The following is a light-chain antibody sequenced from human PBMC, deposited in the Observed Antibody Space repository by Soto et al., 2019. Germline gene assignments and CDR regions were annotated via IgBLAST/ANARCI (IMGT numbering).Light chain of an antibody. CDR3: QQYNSYSPLT. Sequence: DLQMTQSPSTLSGSVGDRVTITCRASQTISSWLAWYQQRPGKAPKLLIYKASTLKSGVPSRFSGSGSGTEFTLTFSFLQPDDFATYYCQQYNSYSPLTFGGGTKVDIK. J-gene: IGKJ4*01. CDR2: KAS. CDR1: QTISSW. V-gene: IGKV1-5*03.